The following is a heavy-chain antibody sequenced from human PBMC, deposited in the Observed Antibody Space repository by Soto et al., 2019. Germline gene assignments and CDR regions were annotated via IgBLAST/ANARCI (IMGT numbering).Heavy chain of an antibody. V-gene: IGHV4-59*01. Sequence: SETLSLTCTVSGGSISSYCWSWIRQPPGKGLEWIGYIYYSGSTNYNPSLKSRVTISVDTSKNQFSLKLSSVTAADTVVYYCAREWNDYGDFTLDYWGQGTLVTVSS. D-gene: IGHD4-17*01. CDR3: AREWNDYGDFTLDY. J-gene: IGHJ4*02. CDR2: IYYSGST. CDR1: GGSISSYC.